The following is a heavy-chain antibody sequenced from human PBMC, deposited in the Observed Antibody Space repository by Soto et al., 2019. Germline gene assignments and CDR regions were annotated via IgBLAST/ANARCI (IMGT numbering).Heavy chain of an antibody. J-gene: IGHJ4*01. D-gene: IGHD3-10*01. V-gene: IGHV4-30-2*06. CDR1: GGSISGGGFS. Sequence: SETLSLTCAVSGGSISGGGFSWNWIRQSPGKGLEWIGYIHPSGTSYYNPSLKSRVTISVDKSQNQFSLRLSSMTAADTAVYYCARGHYFGSGSTDWGHGTLVTVSS. CDR2: IHPSGTS. CDR3: ARGHYFGSGSTD.